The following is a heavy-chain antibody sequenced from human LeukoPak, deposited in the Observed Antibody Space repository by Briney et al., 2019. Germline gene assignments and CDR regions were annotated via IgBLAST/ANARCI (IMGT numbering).Heavy chain of an antibody. Sequence: SETLSLTCIVSGGSISGYYWTWIRQPPGKGLEWIGYIYYTGRINYNPSLKSRVTISVGTSKNQFSLKLSSVTAADTAVYYCARQPYGDYGVDYWGQGTLVTVSS. CDR3: ARQPYGDYGVDY. CDR1: GGSISGYY. V-gene: IGHV4-59*08. D-gene: IGHD4-17*01. J-gene: IGHJ4*02. CDR2: IYYTGRI.